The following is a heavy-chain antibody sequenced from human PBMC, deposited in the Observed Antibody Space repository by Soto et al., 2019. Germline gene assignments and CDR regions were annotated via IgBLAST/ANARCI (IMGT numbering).Heavy chain of an antibody. CDR2: INHSGST. CDR3: ARGVHSGGDCCYFDY. CDR1: GGSFSGYY. J-gene: IGHJ4*02. Sequence: SETLSLTCAVYGGSFSGYYWSWIRQPPGKGLEWIGEINHSGSTNYNPSLKSRVTISVDTSKNQFSLKLSSVTAADTAVYYCARGVHSGGDCCYFDYCGQGTLVTVYS. V-gene: IGHV4-34*01. D-gene: IGHD2-21*02.